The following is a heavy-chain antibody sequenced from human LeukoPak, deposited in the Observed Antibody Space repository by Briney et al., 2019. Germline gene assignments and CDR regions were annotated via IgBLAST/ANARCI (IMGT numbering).Heavy chain of an antibody. CDR2: ISSSSSYI. V-gene: IGHV3-21*01. CDR1: GFTFSDFA. D-gene: IGHD3-22*01. J-gene: IGHJ4*02. Sequence: PGGSLRLSCAASGFTFSDFAMHWVRQAPGKGLEWVSSISSSSSYIYYADSVKGRFTISRDNAKNSLYLQMNSLRAEDTAVYYCARDLKYSSDSSGYYLGLSDYWGQGTLVTVSS. CDR3: ARDLKYSSDSSGYYLGLSDY.